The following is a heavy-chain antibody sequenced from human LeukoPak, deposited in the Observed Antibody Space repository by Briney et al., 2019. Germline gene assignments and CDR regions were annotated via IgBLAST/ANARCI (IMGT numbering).Heavy chain of an antibody. CDR1: GFIVNSYA. J-gene: IGHJ5*02. CDR2: IYSDGVT. CDR3: ARDRAEGKTWVEFDP. Sequence: GGPLRLSCAASGFIVNSYAMSCVRQAPGKGLAWVSPIYSDGVTQYADSVKGRFTISRDNSKNTLYLQINSLRDEDTAVYFCARDRAEGKTWVEFDPWGQGTLVTVSS. V-gene: IGHV3-66*02.